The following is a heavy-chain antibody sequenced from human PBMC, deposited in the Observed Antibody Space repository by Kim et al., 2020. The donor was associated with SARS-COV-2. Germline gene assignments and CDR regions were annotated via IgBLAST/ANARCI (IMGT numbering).Heavy chain of an antibody. CDR2: ISYDGSNK. D-gene: IGHD5-12*01. Sequence: LTCAASGFTFRNYGMHWVRQAPGKGLEWVAVISYDGSNKYYADSGKGRFTISRDNSKNTLYLQMNSLRVEDTAVYYCATLRGGYSGYSDYWGQGTLVTVSS. V-gene: IGHV3-30*03. CDR1: GFTFRNYG. J-gene: IGHJ4*02. CDR3: ATLRGGYSGYSDY.